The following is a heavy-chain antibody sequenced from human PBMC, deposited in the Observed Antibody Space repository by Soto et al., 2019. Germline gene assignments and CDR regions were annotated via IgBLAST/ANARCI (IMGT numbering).Heavy chain of an antibody. Sequence: ASVKVSCKASGYTFTGYYMHWVRQAPGQGLEWMGWINPNSGGTNYAQKFQGWVIMTRDTSISTAYMELSRLRSDDTAVYYCARGGIIVVVTATSNDAFDIWGQGTMVTV. CDR1: GYTFTGYY. J-gene: IGHJ3*02. CDR2: INPNSGGT. CDR3: ARGGIIVVVTATSNDAFDI. V-gene: IGHV1-2*04. D-gene: IGHD2-21*02.